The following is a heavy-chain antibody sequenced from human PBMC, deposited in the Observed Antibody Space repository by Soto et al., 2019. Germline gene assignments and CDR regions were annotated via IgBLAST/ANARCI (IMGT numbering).Heavy chain of an antibody. V-gene: IGHV3-30*18. CDR1: GFTFSSYG. Sequence: PGGSLRLSCAASGFTFSSYGMHWVRQAPGKGLEWVAVISYDGSNKYYADSVKGRSTISRDNSKNTLYLQMNSLRAEDTAVYYCAKDGSDYMAYYYYYGMDVWGQGNPGHRLL. J-gene: IGHJ6*02. CDR2: ISYDGSNK. D-gene: IGHD4-4*01. CDR3: AKDGSDYMAYYYYYGMDV.